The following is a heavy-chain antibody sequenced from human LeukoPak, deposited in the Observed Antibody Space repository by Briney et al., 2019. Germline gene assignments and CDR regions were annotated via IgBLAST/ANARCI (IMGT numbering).Heavy chain of an antibody. D-gene: IGHD3-10*01. CDR3: ARGGRFLWFGGDF. Sequence: GGSLRLSCAASGFTFSGYEMSWVRQAPGKGLEWVSYISSSGSVIYYADSVKGRFTISRDNAKNSLYLQMNSLRAEDTAVYYCARGGRFLWFGGDFWGPGTLVTVSS. V-gene: IGHV3-48*03. CDR1: GFTFSGYE. CDR2: ISSSGSVI. J-gene: IGHJ4*02.